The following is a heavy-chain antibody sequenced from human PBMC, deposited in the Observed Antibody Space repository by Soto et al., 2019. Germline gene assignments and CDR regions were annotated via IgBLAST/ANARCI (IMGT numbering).Heavy chain of an antibody. D-gene: IGHD2-2*02. CDR1: GFTFSSYA. CDR3: AKCSSTSCYTWYFDL. J-gene: IGHJ2*01. CDR2: ISASGAST. V-gene: IGHV3-23*01. Sequence: PGGSLRLSCAASGFTFSSYAMSWVRQAPGTGLEWLSAISASGASTYYADSVKGRFTMSRDNSKNTLYLQMNSLRAEDTAVYYCAKCSSTSCYTWYFDLWGLGTLVTVSS.